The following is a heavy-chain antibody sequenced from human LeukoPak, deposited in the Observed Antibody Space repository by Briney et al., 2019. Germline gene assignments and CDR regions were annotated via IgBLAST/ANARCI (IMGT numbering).Heavy chain of an antibody. CDR2: ISYDGSNK. J-gene: IGHJ4*02. V-gene: IGHV3-30*03. CDR3: ARDFFPRHTYYYDSSGLYFDY. Sequence: GGSLRLSCAASGFTFSSYGMHWVRQAPGKGLEWVAVISYDGSNKYYADSVKGRFTISRDNAKNSLYLQMNSLRAEDTAVYYCARDFFPRHTYYYDSSGLYFDYWGQGTLVTVSS. D-gene: IGHD3-22*01. CDR1: GFTFSSYG.